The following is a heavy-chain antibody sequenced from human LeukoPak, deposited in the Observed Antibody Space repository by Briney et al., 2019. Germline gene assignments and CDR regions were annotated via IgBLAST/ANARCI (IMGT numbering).Heavy chain of an antibody. J-gene: IGHJ4*02. Sequence: PSETLSLTCAVSGYSISSGYYWGWIRQPPGKGLEWIESIYHSGTTYYNPSLKSRVTISVDTSKNQFSLKLTSVTAADTAVYYCVRAYYFDDSGGYVYFDYWGQGTLVTVSS. CDR3: VRAYYFDDSGGYVYFDY. D-gene: IGHD3-22*01. CDR2: IYHSGTT. CDR1: GYSISSGYY. V-gene: IGHV4-38-2*01.